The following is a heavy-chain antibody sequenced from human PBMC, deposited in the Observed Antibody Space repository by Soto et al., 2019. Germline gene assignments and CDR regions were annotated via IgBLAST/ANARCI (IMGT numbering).Heavy chain of an antibody. V-gene: IGHV6-1*01. CDR2: TNYRSKWYN. CDR3: ARGSQAADAFDI. Sequence: SQPLSLTCAISGDSVSSNSAAWNWIRQSPSRGLEWLGRTNYRSKWYNDYAVSVKSRITINPDTSKNQFSLQLNSVTPEDTAVYYCARGSQAADAFDIWGQGTMVTVSS. CDR1: GDSVSSNSAA. J-gene: IGHJ3*02. D-gene: IGHD6-25*01.